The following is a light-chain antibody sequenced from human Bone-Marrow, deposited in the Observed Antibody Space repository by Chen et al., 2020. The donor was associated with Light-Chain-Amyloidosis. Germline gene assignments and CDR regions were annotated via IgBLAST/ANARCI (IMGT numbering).Light chain of an antibody. CDR2: RDT. Sequence: SYELTQPPSVSVSPGPTARITCSGDDLPTKYAYWYQQKPGQAPVLVIHRDTERPSGISERFSGSSSGTTAPLTLSAVQAEDEADYHCQSADSSGTYEVIFGGGTKLTVL. V-gene: IGLV3-25*03. CDR3: QSADSSGTYEVI. J-gene: IGLJ2*01. CDR1: DLPTKY.